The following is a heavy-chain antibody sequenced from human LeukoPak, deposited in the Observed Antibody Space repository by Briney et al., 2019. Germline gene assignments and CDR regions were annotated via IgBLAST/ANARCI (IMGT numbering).Heavy chain of an antibody. D-gene: IGHD3-22*01. Sequence: GASVKVSCKASGYTFTSYAISWVRQAPGQGLEWMGRIIPILGIANYAQKFQGRVTITADKSTSTAYMELSSLRSEDTAVYYCARDGPLEAMIVEDYWGQGTLVTVSS. CDR3: ARDGPLEAMIVEDY. CDR2: IIPILGIA. V-gene: IGHV1-69*04. J-gene: IGHJ4*02. CDR1: GYTFTSYA.